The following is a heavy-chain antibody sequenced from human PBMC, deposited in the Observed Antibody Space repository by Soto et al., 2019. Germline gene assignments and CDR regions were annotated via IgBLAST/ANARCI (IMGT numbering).Heavy chain of an antibody. D-gene: IGHD3-10*01. CDR3: AKLSMVRVYFDY. Sequence: EVQLLESGGGLVQPGGSLRLSCAASGFTFSSYAMSWVRQAPGKGLEWVSAISGSGGSTYYADSVKGRFTISRDNSKNTLDLQMNSLRAEDTAVYYCAKLSMVRVYFDYWGQGTLVTVSS. J-gene: IGHJ4*02. CDR1: GFTFSSYA. V-gene: IGHV3-23*01. CDR2: ISGSGGST.